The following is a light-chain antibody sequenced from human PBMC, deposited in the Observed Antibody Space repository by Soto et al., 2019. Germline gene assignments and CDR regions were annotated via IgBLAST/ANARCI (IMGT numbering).Light chain of an antibody. CDR1: QSVNDNY. V-gene: IGKV3-20*01. CDR3: QQYAASPRT. CDR2: GAS. Sequence: EIVLTQSPGTLSLSPRERATLSCRASQSVNDNYLAWYQHKPGQAPRLLIYGASGRAPGIPDRFSGSGSGTDFTLTISRLEPQDFDIYYCQQYAASPRTFGQETEMAVK. J-gene: IGKJ1*01.